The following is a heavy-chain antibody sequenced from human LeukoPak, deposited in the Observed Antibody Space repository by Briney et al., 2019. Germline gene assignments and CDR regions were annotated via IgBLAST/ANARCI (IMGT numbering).Heavy chain of an antibody. D-gene: IGHD3-10*01. V-gene: IGHV4-39*07. CDR1: GGSISSSSYY. J-gene: IGHJ4*02. CDR3: ARDKRWGGSGSFFRRDHFDY. Sequence: PSETLSLTCTASGGSISSSSYYWGWIRQPPGKGLEWIGSIYYSGSTYYNPSLKSRVTISVDTSKNQFSLKLSSVTAADTAVYYCARDKRWGGSGSFFRRDHFDYWGQGTLVTVSS. CDR2: IYYSGST.